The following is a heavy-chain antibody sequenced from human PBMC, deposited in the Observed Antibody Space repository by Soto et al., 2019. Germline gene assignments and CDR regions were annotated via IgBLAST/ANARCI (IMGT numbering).Heavy chain of an antibody. V-gene: IGHV5-51*01. J-gene: IGHJ6*02. CDR3: ARHISNFRYYYHAMDV. CDR1: GYTLTDYC. Sequence: GEALKISCKGSGYTLTDYCMDWVRKLPGRGPRWSGIIYPGESDTRSSPSSQRQVTIPVDKSTSTAYLQRNTLKASDTAMYYFARHISNFRYYYHAMDVWGQGTTVTVSS. CDR2: IYPGESDT. D-gene: IGHD4-4*01.